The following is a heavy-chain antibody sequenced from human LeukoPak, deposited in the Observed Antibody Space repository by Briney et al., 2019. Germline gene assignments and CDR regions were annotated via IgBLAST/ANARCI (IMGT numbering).Heavy chain of an antibody. Sequence: GGSLRLSCAASGFTFSTDWMHWVRQAPGKGLVCVSRINTDGSITIYADSVKGRFTISRDNAKNTLLLQMNSLRAEDTPVYYCVRPGGYCRLGSCYCLESWGQGTLFTVSS. J-gene: IGHJ4*02. CDR3: VRPGGYCRLGSCYCLES. V-gene: IGHV3-74*01. CDR1: GFTFSTDW. D-gene: IGHD2-15*01. CDR2: INTDGSIT.